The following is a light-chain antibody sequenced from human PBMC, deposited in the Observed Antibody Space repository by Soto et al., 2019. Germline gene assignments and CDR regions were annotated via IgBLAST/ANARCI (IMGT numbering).Light chain of an antibody. CDR3: QKYNSWPPIT. Sequence: EIVFTQAPATLSLSPGERATLSCKASPSVTNYLAWYQQKPGQAPTLLLYGASTRATGIPDRFSGSGSGTEFTLTIDSLQSEDFVVYYCQKYNSWPPITVGQGTRLEI. CDR1: PSVTNY. CDR2: GAS. V-gene: IGKV3-15*01. J-gene: IGKJ5*01.